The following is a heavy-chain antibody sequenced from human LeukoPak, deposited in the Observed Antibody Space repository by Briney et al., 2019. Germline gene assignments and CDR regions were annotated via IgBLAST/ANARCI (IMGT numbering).Heavy chain of an antibody. CDR2: INHSGST. CDR1: GVSFSGYY. Sequence: PSETLSLTCAVYGVSFSGYYWSWIRQPPGKGLEWIGEINHSGSTNYNPSLKSRFTISVDTSKNQFSLKLSSVTAADTAVYYCASSIGYCSGGSCYSYFDYWGQGTLVTVSS. CDR3: ASSIGYCSGGSCYSYFDY. D-gene: IGHD2-15*01. V-gene: IGHV4-34*01. J-gene: IGHJ4*02.